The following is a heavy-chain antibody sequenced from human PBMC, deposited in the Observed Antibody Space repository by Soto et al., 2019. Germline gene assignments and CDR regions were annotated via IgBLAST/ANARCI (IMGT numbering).Heavy chain of an antibody. V-gene: IGHV1-8*01. CDR3: ARDWAAAGPIDY. Sequence: ASVKVSCKASGYTFTSYDINWVRQATGQGLEWMGWMNPNSGNTGYAQKFQGRVTMTRNTSTSTAYMELRSLRSDDTAVYYCARDWAAAGPIDYWGQGTLVTVSS. D-gene: IGHD6-13*01. CDR1: GYTFTSYD. CDR2: MNPNSGNT. J-gene: IGHJ4*02.